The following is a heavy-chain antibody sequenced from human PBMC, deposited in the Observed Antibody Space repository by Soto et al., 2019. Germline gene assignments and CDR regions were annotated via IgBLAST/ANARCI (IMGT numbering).Heavy chain of an antibody. Sequence: GGALRLSCAASGFTFSSYSMNWVRQAPGKGLEWVSYISSSSSTIYYADSVKGRFTISRDNAKNSLYLQMNSLRAEDTAVYYCARERRGVTTRNAFDIWGQGTMVTVSS. V-gene: IGHV3-48*01. CDR1: GFTFSSYS. CDR2: ISSSSSTI. CDR3: ARERRGVTTRNAFDI. J-gene: IGHJ3*02. D-gene: IGHD4-17*01.